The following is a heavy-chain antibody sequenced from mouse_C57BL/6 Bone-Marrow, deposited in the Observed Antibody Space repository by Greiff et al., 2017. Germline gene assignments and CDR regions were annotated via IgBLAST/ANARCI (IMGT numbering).Heavy chain of an antibody. D-gene: IGHD2-4*01. V-gene: IGHV2-4*01. Sequence: QVQLKESGPGLVQPSQSLSITCTVSGFSLTSYGVHWVRQPPGKGLEWLGVIWSGGSPDYNAAFISRLSISKDNSKSQVFFKMNSLQADDTAIYYCAKKATSYYDYEVAYWGQGSLVTVAA. CDR2: IWSGGSP. CDR3: AKKATSYYDYEVAY. CDR1: GFSLTSYG. J-gene: IGHJ3*01.